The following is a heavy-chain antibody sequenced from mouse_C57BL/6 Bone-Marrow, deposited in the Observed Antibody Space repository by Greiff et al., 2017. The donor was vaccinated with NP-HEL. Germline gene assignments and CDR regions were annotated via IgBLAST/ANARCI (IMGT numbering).Heavy chain of an antibody. D-gene: IGHD1-1*01. CDR3: ATYGSKEAWFAY. V-gene: IGHV1-54*01. CDR2: INPGSGGT. J-gene: IGHJ3*01. Sequence: QVQLQQSGAELVRPGPSVKVSCKASGYAFTNYLIEWVKQRPGQGLEWIGVINPGSGGTNYNEKFKGKATLTADKSSSTAYMQLSSLTSEDSAVYFCATYGSKEAWFAYWGQGTLVTVSA. CDR1: GYAFTNYL.